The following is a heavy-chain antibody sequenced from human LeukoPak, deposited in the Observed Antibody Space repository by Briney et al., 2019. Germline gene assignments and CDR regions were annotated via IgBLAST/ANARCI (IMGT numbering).Heavy chain of an antibody. CDR3: ARGPFEDSSGYSGFFDY. CDR2: IYTSGST. D-gene: IGHD3-22*01. CDR1: GGSISSYY. Sequence: VKPSETLSLTCTVSGGSISSYYWSWIRQPAGKGLEWIGRIYTSGSTNYNPSLKSRVTMSVDTSKNQFSLKLSSVTAADTAVYYCARGPFEDSSGYSGFFDYWGQGTLVTVSS. V-gene: IGHV4-4*07. J-gene: IGHJ4*02.